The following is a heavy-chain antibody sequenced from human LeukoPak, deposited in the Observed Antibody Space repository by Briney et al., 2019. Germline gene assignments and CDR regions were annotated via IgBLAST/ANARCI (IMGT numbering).Heavy chain of an antibody. CDR3: ARAQCCPGTPDY. CDR2: IYTSGST. Sequence: SETLSLTCTVSGGSISSGSYYWSWIRQPARKGLEWIVRIYTSGSTNYNPSLRSRVTISVDTSKNQFSLKLSSVTAADTAVYYCARAQCCPGTPDYWGQGTLVTVSS. J-gene: IGHJ4*02. V-gene: IGHV4-61*02. CDR1: GGSISSGSYY. D-gene: IGHD2-15*01.